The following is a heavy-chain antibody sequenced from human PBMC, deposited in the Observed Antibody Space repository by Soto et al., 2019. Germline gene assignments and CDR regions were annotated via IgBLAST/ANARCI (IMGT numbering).Heavy chain of an antibody. J-gene: IGHJ6*02. CDR3: ARVLAVAVNLYYYYGMDV. D-gene: IGHD6-19*01. CDR2: IKRDGSEK. CDR1: GFTFSSYW. V-gene: IGHV3-7*05. Sequence: PGGSLRLSCAASGFTFSSYWMSWVRQAPGKGLEWVANIKRDGSEKYYVDSVKGRFTISRDNAKNSLYLQMNSLRAEDTAVYYCARVLAVAVNLYYYYGMDVWGQGTTVTVSS.